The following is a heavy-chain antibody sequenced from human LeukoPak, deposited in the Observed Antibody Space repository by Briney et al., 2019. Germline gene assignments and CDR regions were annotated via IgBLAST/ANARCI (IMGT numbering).Heavy chain of an antibody. CDR1: GYTFTSYD. V-gene: IGHV1-8*03. CDR2: MNPNSGNT. Sequence: ASVKVSCKASGYTFTSYDINWVRQATGQGLEWMGWMNPNSGNTGYAQKFQGRVTITRNTSISTAYMELRSLRSDDTAVYYCARDASRLRSFGDYWGQGTLVTVSS. CDR3: ARDASRLRSFGDY. J-gene: IGHJ4*02. D-gene: IGHD3-9*01.